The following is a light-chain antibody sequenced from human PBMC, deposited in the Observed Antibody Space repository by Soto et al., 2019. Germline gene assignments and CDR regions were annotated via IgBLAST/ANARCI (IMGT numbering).Light chain of an antibody. Sequence: SYELTQPPSVSVSPGQTASITCSGDKLGDKYACWYQQKPGQSPVVVMYENNKRPSGIPERFSGSNSGNTATLTISGTQSMDEADYYCQAWDRSTVVFGGGTKLTVL. CDR3: QAWDRSTVV. CDR2: ENN. J-gene: IGLJ2*01. CDR1: KLGDKY. V-gene: IGLV3-1*01.